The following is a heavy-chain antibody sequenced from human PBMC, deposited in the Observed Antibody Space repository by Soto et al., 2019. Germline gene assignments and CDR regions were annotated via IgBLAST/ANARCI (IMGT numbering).Heavy chain of an antibody. V-gene: IGHV4-30-2*01. CDR1: GGSISSGGYS. J-gene: IGHJ4*02. Sequence: SETLSLTCAVSGGSISSGGYSWGWIRQPPGKGLEWIGYIYHSVSTYYNPSLKSRVTISVDRSKNQFSLKLSSVTAADTAVYYGARRYGSAIDYWGQGTLVTVSS. CDR2: IYHSVST. D-gene: IGHD1-26*01. CDR3: ARRYGSAIDY.